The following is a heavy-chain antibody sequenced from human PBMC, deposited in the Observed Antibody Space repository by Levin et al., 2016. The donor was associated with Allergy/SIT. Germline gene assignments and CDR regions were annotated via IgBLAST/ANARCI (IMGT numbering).Heavy chain of an antibody. CDR2: ISWNSGSI. Sequence: SLKISCAASGFTFDDYAMHRVRQAPGKGLEWVSGISWNSGSIGYADSVKGRFTISRDNAKNSLYLQMNSLRAEDTALYYCAKGPDYGDYVGYFQHWGQGTLVTVSS. D-gene: IGHD4-17*01. V-gene: IGHV3-9*01. CDR3: AKGPDYGDYVGYFQH. CDR1: GFTFDDYA. J-gene: IGHJ1*01.